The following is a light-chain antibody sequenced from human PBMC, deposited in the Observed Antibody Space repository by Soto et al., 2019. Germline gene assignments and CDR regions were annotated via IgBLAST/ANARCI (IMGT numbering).Light chain of an antibody. CDR3: RQYGKWLEFA. CDR1: QSVSSNF. CDR2: GAS. Sequence: EIVLTQSPGTLSLSPGERATLSCRASQSVSSNFLAWYQEKPGQAPRLLIYGASSRATGIPDRFSGSGSGTDFTLTISRLEPEDFAGYYCRQYGKWLEFAFGGGAKVDIK. J-gene: IGKJ4*01. V-gene: IGKV3-20*01.